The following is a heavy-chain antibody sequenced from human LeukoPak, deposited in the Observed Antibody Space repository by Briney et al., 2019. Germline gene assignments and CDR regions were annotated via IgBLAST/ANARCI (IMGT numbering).Heavy chain of an antibody. CDR1: GDTFSIYG. J-gene: IGHJ3*02. V-gene: IGHV1-69*13. CDR3: ASYRQPTSLAFDI. Sequence: ASVKVSCKAVGDTFSIYGISWVRQAPGQGLEWMGGIIPISGAAEYAQKFQGRVTITADEPTTTAYTELTSLTSDDTAVYYCASYRQPTSLAFDIWGQGTMVTVSS. CDR2: IIPISGAA. D-gene: IGHD2/OR15-2a*01.